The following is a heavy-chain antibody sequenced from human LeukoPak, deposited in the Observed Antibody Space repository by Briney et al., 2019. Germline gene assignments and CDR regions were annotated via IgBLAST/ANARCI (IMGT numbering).Heavy chain of an antibody. D-gene: IGHD6-13*01. Sequence: GGSLRLSCAASGFTFSTYWMSWDRQAPGKGLEWVANIKQDGSEKYYVDSVKGRFTISRDNAKNSLYLQMNSLRAEDTAMYYCARDSAGNDYWGQGTLVTVSS. CDR3: ARDSAGNDY. J-gene: IGHJ4*02. CDR1: GFTFSTYW. V-gene: IGHV3-7*01. CDR2: IKQDGSEK.